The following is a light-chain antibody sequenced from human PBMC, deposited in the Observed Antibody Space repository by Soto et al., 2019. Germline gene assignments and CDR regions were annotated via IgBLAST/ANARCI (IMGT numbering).Light chain of an antibody. CDR3: QQSSNIPYT. V-gene: IGKV1-39*01. CDR1: QTISSY. CDR2: AAS. Sequence: DIQMTQSPSSLSATVGDRVTITCRASQTISSYLNWYQQNPGEAPKLLIYAASTLQSGVPSRFSGSGSGTDFTLTISSLQPEDFATDYCQQSSNIPYTFGQATKLEIK. J-gene: IGKJ2*01.